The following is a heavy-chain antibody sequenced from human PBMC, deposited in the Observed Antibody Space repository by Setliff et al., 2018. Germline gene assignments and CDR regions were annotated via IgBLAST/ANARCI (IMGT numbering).Heavy chain of an antibody. CDR3: ASRLRRIAAAGRRAFDI. Sequence: SETLSLTCIVSGGSINSYYWNWIRQPPGKGLEWIGYIYYSGNSNYDTNYNPSLKSRVTILSDTSKNQFSLILSSVTAADTAVYYCASRLRRIAAAGRRAFDIWGQGTMVTVSS. CDR1: GGSINSYY. J-gene: IGHJ3*02. CDR2: IYYSGNSNYDT. V-gene: IGHV4-59*12. D-gene: IGHD6-13*01.